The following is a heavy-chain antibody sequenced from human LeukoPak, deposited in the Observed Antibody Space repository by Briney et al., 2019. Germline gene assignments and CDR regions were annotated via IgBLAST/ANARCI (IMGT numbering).Heavy chain of an antibody. CDR1: GFIFSNYA. J-gene: IGHJ4*02. CDR3: ARDTYGSDY. Sequence: GGSLRLTCAASGFIFSNYAMHWVRQAPGKGLEWLIFISYDGSNKYYADSVKGRFTISRDNSKNTLYLQMNSLRAEDTAVYYCARDTYGSDYWGQGTLVTVSS. V-gene: IGHV3-30*04. D-gene: IGHD3-10*01. CDR2: ISYDGSNK.